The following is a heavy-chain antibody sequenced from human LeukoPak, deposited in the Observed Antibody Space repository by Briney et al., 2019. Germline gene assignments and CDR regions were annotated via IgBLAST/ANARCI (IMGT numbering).Heavy chain of an antibody. D-gene: IGHD7-27*01. Sequence: PSETLSLTCTISGGSVSDYYWSWIRQSPGKGLEWIGNIYHTGSTSYSPSLKSRVTISADTSQNQFSLKLSSVTAADTAVYYCASRKLGNDYWGQGTLVTVSS. CDR2: IYHTGST. CDR1: GGSVSDYY. J-gene: IGHJ4*02. CDR3: ASRKLGNDY. V-gene: IGHV4-59*02.